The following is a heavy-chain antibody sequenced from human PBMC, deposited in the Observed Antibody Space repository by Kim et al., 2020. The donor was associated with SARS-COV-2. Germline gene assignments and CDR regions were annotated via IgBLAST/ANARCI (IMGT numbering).Heavy chain of an antibody. Sequence: GGSLRLSCAASGFTFNKVWLSWVRQAPGKWLEWVGRIRSIIHGGSTDYAAPVKGRFFIARDDSKDTLYLQMLGLTDEDTAVYYCTTEWERIGGLCDGDTCYPGYRWGQGTLVTVSS. D-gene: IGHD2-21*01. J-gene: IGHJ1*01. V-gene: IGHV3-15*01. CDR3: TTEWERIGGLCDGDTCYPGYR. CDR2: IRSIIHGGST. CDR1: GFTFNKVW.